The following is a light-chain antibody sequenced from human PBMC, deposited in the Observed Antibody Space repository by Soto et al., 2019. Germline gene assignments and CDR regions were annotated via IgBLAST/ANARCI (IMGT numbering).Light chain of an antibody. J-gene: IGLJ1*01. CDR1: SSDVGAFNY. CDR2: DVS. CDR3: ASYTTSSPYV. Sequence: QSALTQPASVSGSPGQSIAISCTGTSSDVGAFNYVSWYQQHPGTAPKFMIFDVSSRPSGVSDRFSGSKSGNTASLTISGLQTEDEAAYYCASYTTSSPYVFGTGTKLTVL. V-gene: IGLV2-14*03.